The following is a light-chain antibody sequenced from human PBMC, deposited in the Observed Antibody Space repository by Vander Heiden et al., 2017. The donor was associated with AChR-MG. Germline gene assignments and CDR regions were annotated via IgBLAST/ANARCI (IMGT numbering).Light chain of an antibody. CDR1: STNIGGNT. CDR3: AAWDDSMNGLAV. V-gene: IGLV1-44*01. Sequence: QSEPTQPPPASGTPGQRVTISCSGSSTNIGGNTVTCNQQLPATSTPLLIFINNQRPAAVPDRCSGSTSGASASMSISGLQSEDEADDYCAAWDDSMNGLAVFGGGTKLTVL. J-gene: IGLJ7*01. CDR2: INN.